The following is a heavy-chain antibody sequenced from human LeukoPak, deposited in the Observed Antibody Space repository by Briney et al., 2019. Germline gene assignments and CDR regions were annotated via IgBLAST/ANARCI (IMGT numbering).Heavy chain of an antibody. Sequence: QPGGSLRLSCAASGFTVSSNYMSWVRQAPGKGLEWVSVIYSGGSTYYADSVKGRFTISRDNSKNTLYLQMNSLRAEDTAVYYCARTKRGYSYGNFDYWGQGTPVTVSS. D-gene: IGHD5-18*01. V-gene: IGHV3-53*01. CDR3: ARTKRGYSYGNFDY. CDR1: GFTVSSNY. J-gene: IGHJ4*02. CDR2: IYSGGST.